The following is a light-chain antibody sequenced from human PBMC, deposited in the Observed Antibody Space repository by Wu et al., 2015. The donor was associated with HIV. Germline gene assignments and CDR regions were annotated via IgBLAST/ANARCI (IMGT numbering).Light chain of an antibody. Sequence: EVVMTQSPATLSVSPGETATLSCRASQSVTTNVAWYQQKPGQAPRLIIYGASTRATGIPARFRGSGSGLEFTLTISSLQSEDFAVYYCQQYNDWPSLTFGRRGQGGDQ. J-gene: IGKJ4*01. CDR3: QQYNDWPSLT. CDR1: QSVTTN. V-gene: IGKV3-15*01. CDR2: GAS.